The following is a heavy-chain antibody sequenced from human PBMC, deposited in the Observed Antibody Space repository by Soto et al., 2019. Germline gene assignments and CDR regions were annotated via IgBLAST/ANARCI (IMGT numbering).Heavy chain of an antibody. J-gene: IGHJ4*02. V-gene: IGHV1-18*01. CDR3: ARDRPRKDYVWGSYRQDYYFDY. D-gene: IGHD3-16*02. Sequence: GASVKVSCKASGYTFTSYGISWVRQAPGQGLEWMGWISAYNGNTNYAQKLQGRVTMTIDTSTSTAYMELRSLRSDDTAVYYCARDRPRKDYVWGSYRQDYYFDYWGQGTLVTVSS. CDR2: ISAYNGNT. CDR1: GYTFTSYG.